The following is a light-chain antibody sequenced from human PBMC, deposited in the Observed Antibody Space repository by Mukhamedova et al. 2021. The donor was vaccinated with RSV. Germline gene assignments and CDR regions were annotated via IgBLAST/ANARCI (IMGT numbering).Light chain of an antibody. Sequence: YMGKPGQSPHLLIYLGSHRASGVPDRFSGSGSGTDFTLRISRVEAEDVGVYYCRQALQTPYTFGQGTKLEPK. V-gene: IGKV2-28*01. CDR3: RQALQTPYT. J-gene: IGKJ2*01. CDR2: LGS.